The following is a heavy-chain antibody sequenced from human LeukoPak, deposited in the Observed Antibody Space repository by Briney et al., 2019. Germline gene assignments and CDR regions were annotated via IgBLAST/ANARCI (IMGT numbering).Heavy chain of an antibody. CDR3: ARRSRAGYCSSTSCYPDY. CDR2: INPNSGGT. J-gene: IGHJ4*02. CDR1: GYTFTGYY. V-gene: IGHV1-2*02. D-gene: IGHD2-2*01. Sequence: ASVKVSCKASGYTFTGYYMHWVRQAPGQGLEWMGWINPNSGGTNCAQKFQGRVTMTRDTSISTAYMELSRLRSGDTAVYYCARRSRAGYCSSTSCYPDYWGQGTLVTVSS.